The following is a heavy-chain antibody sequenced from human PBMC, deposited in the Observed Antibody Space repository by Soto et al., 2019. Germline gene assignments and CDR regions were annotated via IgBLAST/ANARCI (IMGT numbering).Heavy chain of an antibody. D-gene: IGHD6-6*01. J-gene: IGHJ4*02. CDR3: AREADVVLNYFDY. Sequence: QVQLQESGPGLVKPSQTLSLTCTVSGGSISSGDYYWSWIRQPPGKGLEWIGYIYYSGSTYYNPSLKSRVTISVDTSKNQFSLKLSSVTAAETAVYYCAREADVVLNYFDYWGQGTLVTVSS. CDR1: GGSISSGDYY. CDR2: IYYSGST. V-gene: IGHV4-30-4*01.